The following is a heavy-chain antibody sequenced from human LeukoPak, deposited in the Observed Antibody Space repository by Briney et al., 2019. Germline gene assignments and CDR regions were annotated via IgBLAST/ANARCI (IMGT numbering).Heavy chain of an antibody. J-gene: IGHJ3*02. CDR2: ISSNGGST. V-gene: IGHV3-64*01. CDR3: AREGRNVYYYGSGSSQNAFDI. D-gene: IGHD3-10*01. CDR1: GFTFSSYA. Sequence: PGGSLRLSCAASGFTFSSYAMHWVRQAPGKGLEYVSAISSNGGSTYYANSVKGRFTISRDNSKNTLYLQMGSLRAEDMAVYYCAREGRNVYYYGSGSSQNAFDIWGQGTMVTVSS.